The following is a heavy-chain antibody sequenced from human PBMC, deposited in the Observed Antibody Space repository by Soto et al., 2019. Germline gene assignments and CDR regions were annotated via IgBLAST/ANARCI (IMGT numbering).Heavy chain of an antibody. CDR2: IYYSGST. CDR1: GGSISSGGYY. V-gene: IGHV4-31*03. Sequence: QVQLQESGPGLVKPSQTLSLTCTVSGGSISSGGYYWSWIRQHPGKGLEWIGYIYYSGSTYYNPSLKSRVIISVDTSKNQFSLKLSSVPAADTAVYYCAREGHMITFGGVIVRGFWFDPWGQGTLVTVSS. J-gene: IGHJ5*02. CDR3: AREGHMITFGGVIVRGFWFDP. D-gene: IGHD3-16*02.